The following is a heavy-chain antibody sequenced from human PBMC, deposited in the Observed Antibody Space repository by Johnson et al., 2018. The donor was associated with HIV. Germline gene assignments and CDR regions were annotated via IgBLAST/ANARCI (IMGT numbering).Heavy chain of an antibody. CDR1: GVSFSDYA. D-gene: IGHD3-9*01. CDR2: IWFDGSKK. J-gene: IGHJ3*02. Sequence: QVQLLESGGGLVQPGGSLRLSCAASGVSFSDYAMHWVRQAPGKGLEWVAVIWFDGSKKYYTDSVKGRFTISKDNSKNTLYLQMNSLRAEDTAVYYCARFDSFDAFDIWGQGTMVIVS. CDR3: ARFDSFDAFDI. V-gene: IGHV3-33*01.